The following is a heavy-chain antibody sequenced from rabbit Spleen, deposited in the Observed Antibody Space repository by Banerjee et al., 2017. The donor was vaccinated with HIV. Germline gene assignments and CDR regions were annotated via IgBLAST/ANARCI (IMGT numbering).Heavy chain of an antibody. CDR1: GFDFSSYG. V-gene: IGHV1S47*01. CDR3: VREVAAKFNL. CDR2: IDPVFGIT. Sequence: QEQLVEYGGDLVQPGASLTLTCTASGFDFSSYGVSWVRQAPGKGLEWIGYIDPVFGITYYANWVNGRFTISSHNAQNTLFLQLNSLTAADTATYFCVREVAAKFNLWGPGTLVTVS. D-gene: IGHD4-1*01. J-gene: IGHJ4*01.